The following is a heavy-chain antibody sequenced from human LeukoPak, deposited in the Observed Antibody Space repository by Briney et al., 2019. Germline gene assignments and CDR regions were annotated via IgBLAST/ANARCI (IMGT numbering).Heavy chain of an antibody. CDR3: ARGRNYYDSSGYVAVASQLHAFDI. CDR1: GGSLSSGGYY. CDR2: IYYSGST. V-gene: IGHV4-31*03. J-gene: IGHJ3*02. D-gene: IGHD3-22*01. Sequence: PSETLSLTRTVSGGSLSSGGYYWSWIRQHPGKGLEWIGYIYYSGSTYYNPSLKSRVTISVDTSKNQFSLKLSSVTAADTAVYYCARGRNYYDSSGYVAVASQLHAFDIWGQGTMVTVSS.